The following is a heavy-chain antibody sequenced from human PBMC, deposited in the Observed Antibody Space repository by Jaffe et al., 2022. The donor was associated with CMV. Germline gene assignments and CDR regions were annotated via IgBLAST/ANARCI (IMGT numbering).Heavy chain of an antibody. CDR1: GYTFTSYA. D-gene: IGHD3-10*01. CDR2: INAGNGNT. CDR3: ARESYYGSGSYYAPRYYYYMDV. Sequence: QVQLVQSGAEVKKPGASVKVSCKASGYTFTSYAMHWVRQAPGQRLEWMGWINAGNGNTKYSQKFQGRVTITRDTSASTAYMELSSLRSEDTAVYYCARESYYGSGSYYAPRYYYYMDVWGKGTTVTVSS. J-gene: IGHJ6*03. V-gene: IGHV1-3*01.